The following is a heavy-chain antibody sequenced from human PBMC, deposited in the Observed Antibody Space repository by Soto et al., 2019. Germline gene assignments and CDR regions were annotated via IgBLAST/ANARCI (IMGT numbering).Heavy chain of an antibody. D-gene: IGHD6-19*01. J-gene: IGHJ4*02. CDR1: GFTFSNYA. CDR2: FSASGGST. Sequence: EVQLLESGGGLVQPGGSLRLSCVASGFTFSNYAMSWVRQAPGKGLEWVASFSASGGSTYYADSVKGRFTISRDNSRNTLYLQMNSLIVEYTALYYCAKAGQWLADFDYWGQGTLVTVSS. V-gene: IGHV3-23*01. CDR3: AKAGQWLADFDY.